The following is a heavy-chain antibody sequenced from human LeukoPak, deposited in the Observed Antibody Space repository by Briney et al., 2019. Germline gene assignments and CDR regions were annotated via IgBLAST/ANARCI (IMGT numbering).Heavy chain of an antibody. CDR1: GGSISSSNW. CDR3: ARTDSPSGWSGLSFGY. D-gene: IGHD6-19*01. V-gene: IGHV4-4*02. J-gene: IGHJ4*02. Sequence: SGTLSLTCAVSGGSISSSNWWSWVRRPPGKGLEWIGQIFHSGSTNYNPSLKSRVTISVDKSQNQFSLKLTSVTAADTAVYYCARTDSPSGWSGLSFGYWGQGILVTVSS. CDR2: IFHSGST.